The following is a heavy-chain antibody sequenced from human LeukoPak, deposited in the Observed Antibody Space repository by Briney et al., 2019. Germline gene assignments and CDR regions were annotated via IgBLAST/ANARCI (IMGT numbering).Heavy chain of an antibody. Sequence: GGSLRLSCAASGFTFSSYAMSWVRQAPGKGPEWVSGISGSGGSTYYADSVKGRFTISRDNSKNTLYLQMNSLRAEDTAVYYCAKYGEYSYGYVDYWGQGTLVTVSS. CDR2: ISGSGGST. CDR1: GFTFSSYA. D-gene: IGHD5-18*01. V-gene: IGHV3-23*01. CDR3: AKYGEYSYGYVDY. J-gene: IGHJ4*02.